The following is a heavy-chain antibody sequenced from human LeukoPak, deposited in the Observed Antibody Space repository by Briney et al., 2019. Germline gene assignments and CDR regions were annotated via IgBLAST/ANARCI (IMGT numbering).Heavy chain of an antibody. Sequence: SETLSLTCAISGYSISSGYYWGWIRQPPGKGLEWIGEINHSGSTNYNPSLKSRVTISVDTSKNQFSLKLSSVTAADTAVYYCARGILAGPPALYYYYYMDVWGKGTTVTVSS. CDR3: ARGILAGPPALYYYYYMDV. CDR1: GYSISSGYY. V-gene: IGHV4-38-2*01. J-gene: IGHJ6*03. CDR2: INHSGST. D-gene: IGHD3-9*01.